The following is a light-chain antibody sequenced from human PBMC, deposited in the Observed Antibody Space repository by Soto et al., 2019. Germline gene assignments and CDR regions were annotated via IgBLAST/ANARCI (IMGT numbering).Light chain of an antibody. CDR2: DAS. Sequence: EIVLTQSPATLSLSPGERATLSCRASQSVSSYLAWYQQKPGQAPRLLIYDASNRATGIPARFSGSGSGTDFTLTISSLEPEDFAVYHCQQRSNLFTFGPGTKVDIK. CDR1: QSVSSY. J-gene: IGKJ3*01. V-gene: IGKV3-11*01. CDR3: QQRSNLFT.